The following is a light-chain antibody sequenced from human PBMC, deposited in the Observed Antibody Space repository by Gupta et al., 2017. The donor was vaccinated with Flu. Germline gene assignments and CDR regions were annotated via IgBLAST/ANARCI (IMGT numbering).Light chain of an antibody. V-gene: IGLV1-44*01. CDR2: SNR. J-gene: IGLJ2*01. Sequence: QSVLPQPPPAPGTPGQRVTIPCSGTSSNIGSNTVNWYQQPPGTAPKLLIYSNRQRPSGVPDRFSGSKSGTTASLAISGLHSEDEADYYCAAWDGSMNDYVVFGGGTKLTVL. CDR1: SSNIGSNT. CDR3: AAWDGSMNDYVV.